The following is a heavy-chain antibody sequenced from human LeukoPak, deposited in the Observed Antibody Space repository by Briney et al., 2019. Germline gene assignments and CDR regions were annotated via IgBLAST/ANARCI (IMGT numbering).Heavy chain of an antibody. CDR2: IIPIFGTA. CDR3: ASDREYCSGGSCPRRFDY. D-gene: IGHD2-15*01. Sequence: SVKVSCKASGGTFSSYAISWVRQAPGQGLEWMGGIIPIFGTANYAQKFQGRVTITTDESTSTAYMELSSLRSEDTAVYYCASDREYCSGGSCPRRFDYWGQGTLVTVSS. V-gene: IGHV1-69*05. CDR1: GGTFSSYA. J-gene: IGHJ4*02.